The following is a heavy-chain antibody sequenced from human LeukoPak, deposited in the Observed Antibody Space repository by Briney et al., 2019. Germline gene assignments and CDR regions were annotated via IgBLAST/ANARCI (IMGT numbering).Heavy chain of an antibody. CDR2: IKSKTDGGTT. CDR1: GFTFSNAW. D-gene: IGHD4-17*01. J-gene: IGHJ4*02. V-gene: IGHV3-15*01. CDR3: TKFDYAAFEY. Sequence: PGGSLRLSCEASGFTFSNAWMSWVRQAPGKGLEWVGRIKSKTDGGTTDYVAPVKGRFTISRDDSKNTLYLQMNSLKTEDTAVYYCTKFDYAAFEYWGQGILVTVSS.